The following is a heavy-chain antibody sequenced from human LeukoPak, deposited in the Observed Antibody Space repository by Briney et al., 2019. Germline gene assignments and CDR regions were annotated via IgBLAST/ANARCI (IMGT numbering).Heavy chain of an antibody. CDR1: GGSISSSSYY. CDR2: IYYSGST. J-gene: IGHJ4*02. Sequence: SETLSLTCTVSGGSISSSSYYWGWIRQPPGKGLEWIGSIYYSGSTYYNPSLKSRVTISVDTSKNQFSLKLSSVTAADTAVYYCARLAWELLDYFDYWGQGNLVTVSS. CDR3: ARLAWELLDYFDY. D-gene: IGHD1-26*01. V-gene: IGHV4-39*01.